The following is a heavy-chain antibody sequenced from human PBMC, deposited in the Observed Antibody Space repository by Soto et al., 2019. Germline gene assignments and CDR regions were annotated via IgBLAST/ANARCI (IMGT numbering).Heavy chain of an antibody. J-gene: IGHJ4*02. Sequence: QVQLQQWGAGLLKPSETLSLTCAVYGGSFSGYYWTWIRQPPGKGLEWIGEINTSGSTNYNPSLTXXVXTXXDTSNNQFSLKLSSVTAADTAVYYCARGATSGYPYWGQGILVTVSS. D-gene: IGHD3-22*01. V-gene: IGHV4-34*01. CDR3: ARGATSGYPY. CDR1: GGSFSGYY. CDR2: INTSGST.